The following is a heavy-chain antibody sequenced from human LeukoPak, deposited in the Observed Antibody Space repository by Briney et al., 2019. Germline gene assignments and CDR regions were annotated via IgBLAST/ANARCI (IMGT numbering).Heavy chain of an antibody. CDR3: ARVVGVANKHFDY. D-gene: IGHD3-3*01. Sequence: SETLSLTCTVSGGSISSYYWSWIRQPPGKGLEWIGYIYYSGSTNYNPSLKSRLTISVDTSKNQFSLKLSSVTAADTAVYYCARVVGVANKHFDYWGQGTLVTVSS. CDR2: IYYSGST. CDR1: GGSISSYY. V-gene: IGHV4-59*01. J-gene: IGHJ4*02.